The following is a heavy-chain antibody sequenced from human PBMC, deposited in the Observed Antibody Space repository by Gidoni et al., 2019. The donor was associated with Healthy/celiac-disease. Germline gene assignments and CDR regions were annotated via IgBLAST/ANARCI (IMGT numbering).Heavy chain of an antibody. D-gene: IGHD3-22*01. Sequence: EVQLVESGGGLVKHGGSLGLSCAASGFRFSNAWMSWVRQAPGKGLEWVGRIKSKTDGGTKDYAAPVKGRFIISRDDSKNTLYLQMNSLKTEDTAVYYCTTDLGDYYDSSGYFHWGQGTLVTVSS. V-gene: IGHV3-15*01. J-gene: IGHJ4*02. CDR1: GFRFSNAW. CDR3: TTDLGDYYDSSGYFH. CDR2: IKSKTDGGTK.